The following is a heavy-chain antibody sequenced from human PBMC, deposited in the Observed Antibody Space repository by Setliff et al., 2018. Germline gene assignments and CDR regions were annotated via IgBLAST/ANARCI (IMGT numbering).Heavy chain of an antibody. D-gene: IGHD3-3*01. CDR1: GYTFTSYA. CDR3: ARVPRLEWLLPTFDS. CDR2: INAGNGNT. Sequence: GASVKVSCKASGYTFTSYAMHWVRQAPGQRLEWMGWINAGNGNTKYSQEFQGRVTITRDTSASTAYMELRSLRSDDTAVYYCARVPRLEWLLPTFDSWGQGTLVTVSS. V-gene: IGHV1-3*01. J-gene: IGHJ4*02.